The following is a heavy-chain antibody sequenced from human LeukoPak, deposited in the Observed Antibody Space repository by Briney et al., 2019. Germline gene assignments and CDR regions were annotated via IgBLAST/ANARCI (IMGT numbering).Heavy chain of an antibody. CDR2: ISSSSSTI. J-gene: IGHJ3*02. V-gene: IGHV3-48*01. CDR3: AKVVDTAMVNAFDI. D-gene: IGHD5-18*01. Sequence: GGSLRLSWAASGFTFSSYSMNWVRQAPGKGLEWVSYISSSSSTIYYADSVKGRFTISRDNSKNTLYLQMNSLRAEDTAVYYCAKVVDTAMVNAFDIWGQGTMVTVSS. CDR1: GFTFSSYS.